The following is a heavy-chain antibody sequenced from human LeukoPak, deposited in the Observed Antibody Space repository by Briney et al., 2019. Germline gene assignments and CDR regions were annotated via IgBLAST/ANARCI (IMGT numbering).Heavy chain of an antibody. J-gene: IGHJ3*02. CDR3: ARTGWGSDAFDI. V-gene: IGHV1-8*01. CDR1: GYTFTSYD. D-gene: IGHD7-27*01. CDR2: MNPNSGNT. Sequence: ASVKVSCKASGYTFTSYDINWVRQATGQGLEWMGCMNPNSGNTGYAQKFQGRVTMTRNTSISTAYMELSSLRSEDTAVYYCARTGWGSDAFDIWGQGTMVTVSS.